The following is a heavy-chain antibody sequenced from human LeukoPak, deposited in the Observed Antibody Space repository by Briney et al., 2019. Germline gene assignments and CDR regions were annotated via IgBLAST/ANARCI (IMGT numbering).Heavy chain of an antibody. CDR2: IWYDGSNK. CDR1: GFTFSSYG. Sequence: GRSLRLSCAASGFTFSSYGMHWVRQAPGKGLEWLAAIWYDGSNKYYADSVKGRFTISRDNSKNTLYLQMNSLRAEDTAVYYCARDRVTSRGYYGMDVWGQGTTVTVSS. J-gene: IGHJ6*02. D-gene: IGHD4-23*01. CDR3: ARDRVTSRGYYGMDV. V-gene: IGHV3-33*01.